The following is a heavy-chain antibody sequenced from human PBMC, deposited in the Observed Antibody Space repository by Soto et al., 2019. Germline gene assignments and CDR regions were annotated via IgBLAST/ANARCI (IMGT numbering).Heavy chain of an antibody. CDR1: GFTFSNAW. J-gene: IGHJ4*02. Sequence: GGSLRLSCAASGFTFSNAWMNWVRQAPGKGLEWVGRIKSKTDGGTTDYAAPVKGRFTISRDDSKNTLYLQMNSLKTEDTAVYYCTTDFFVGATERPISGYWGQGSLVTVSS. CDR2: IKSKTDGGTT. D-gene: IGHD1-26*01. V-gene: IGHV3-15*07. CDR3: TTDFFVGATERPISGY.